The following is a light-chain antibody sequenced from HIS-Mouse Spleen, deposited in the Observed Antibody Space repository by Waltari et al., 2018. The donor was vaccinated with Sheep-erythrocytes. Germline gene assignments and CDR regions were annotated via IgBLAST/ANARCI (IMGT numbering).Light chain of an antibody. CDR3: CSYAGSYTFWV. V-gene: IGLV2-11*01. CDR1: SSDVGGYNY. J-gene: IGLJ3*02. CDR2: DVS. Sequence: QSALTQPRSVSGSPGQSVTISCTGTSSDVGGYNYVSWYQQHPGKAPKLMIYDVSKRPSGVTDRFCGAKSGNTASLTISGLQAEDEADYYCCSYAGSYTFWVFGGGPKLTVL.